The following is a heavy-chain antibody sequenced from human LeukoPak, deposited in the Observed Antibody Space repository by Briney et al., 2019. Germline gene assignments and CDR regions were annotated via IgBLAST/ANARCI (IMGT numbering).Heavy chain of an antibody. J-gene: IGHJ4*02. CDR2: ISGSGGST. V-gene: IGHV3-23*01. CDR1: GFTFSSYG. D-gene: IGHD1-1*01. Sequence: GGSLRLSCAASGFTFSSYGMSWVRQAPGKGLEWVSAISGSGGSTYYADSVKGRFTISRDNAKNSLYLQMNSLRPEDMAFYCTKAGLHGFDYWGQGTLVTVSS. CDR3: KAGLHGFDY.